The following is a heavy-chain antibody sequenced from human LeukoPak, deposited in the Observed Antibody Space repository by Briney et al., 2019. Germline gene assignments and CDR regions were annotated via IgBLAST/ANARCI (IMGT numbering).Heavy chain of an antibody. J-gene: IGHJ2*01. CDR3: ARVIYSGRDAHYWYFDL. V-gene: IGHV3-74*01. CDR1: GFTFSTYW. CDR2: LDTAGTTT. D-gene: IGHD5-12*01. Sequence: PGGSLRLSCAASGFTFSTYWMHWVRQAPGKGLVWVSRLDTAGTTTNYADSVRGRFTISRDNAKNTLYLQLNSLRAEDTAVYFCARVIYSGRDAHYWYFDLWGRGTLVTVSS.